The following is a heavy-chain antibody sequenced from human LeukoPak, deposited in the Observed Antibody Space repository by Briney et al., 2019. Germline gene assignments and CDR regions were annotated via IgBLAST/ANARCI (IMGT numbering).Heavy chain of an antibody. D-gene: IGHD3-22*01. CDR2: INPNSGGT. CDR1: GYTFTGYY. J-gene: IGHJ4*02. V-gene: IGHV1-2*02. CDR3: ARAITMIVKGLGY. Sequence: GASVKVSCKASGYTFTGYYMHWVRQAPGQGLEWMGWINPNSGGTNYAQKFQGRVTMTTDTSTSTAYMELRSLRSDDTAVYYCARAITMIVKGLGYWGQGTLVTVSS.